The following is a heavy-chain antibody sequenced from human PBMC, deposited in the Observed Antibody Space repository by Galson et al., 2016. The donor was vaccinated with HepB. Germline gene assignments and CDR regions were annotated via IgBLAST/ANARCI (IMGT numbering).Heavy chain of an antibody. V-gene: IGHV3-7*04. J-gene: IGHJ4*02. CDR2: INEDGSER. CDR3: ARESTIAVAGT. CDR1: GFTFSNYW. Sequence: SLRLSCAASGFTFSNYWMSWVRQAPGKGLEWVANINEDGSERNYVGSVKGRFTISRDNAKNSLYLQMSSLRAEDTAVYYCARESTIAVAGTWGQGTLVTVSS. D-gene: IGHD6-19*01.